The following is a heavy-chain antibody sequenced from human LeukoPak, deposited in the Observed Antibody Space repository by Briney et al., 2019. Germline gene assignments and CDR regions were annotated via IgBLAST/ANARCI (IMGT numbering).Heavy chain of an antibody. Sequence: PGGSLRLSCAASGFTVSSNYMSWVRQAPGKGLEWVSVIYSGGSTYYADSVKGRFTISRDNSKNTLYLQMNSLRAEDTAVYYCAREDYYGSGSPEDYYGMDVWGQGTTVTVSS. CDR3: AREDYYGSGSPEDYYGMDV. CDR2: IYSGGST. V-gene: IGHV3-66*01. D-gene: IGHD3-10*01. CDR1: GFTVSSNY. J-gene: IGHJ6*02.